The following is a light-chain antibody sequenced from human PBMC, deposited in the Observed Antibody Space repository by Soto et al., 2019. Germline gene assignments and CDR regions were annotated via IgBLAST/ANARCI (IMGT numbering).Light chain of an antibody. J-gene: IGLJ2*01. V-gene: IGLV2-8*01. CDR2: DVN. CDR1: SSDVGGYIF. CDR3: QSYDSGLGGYVI. Sequence: QSALTQPPSASGSPGQSVTISCTGTSSDVGGYIFVSWYQQHPGKAPKLMIYDVNKRPSGVPDRFSGSKSGTSASLAITGLQAEDEADYYCQSYDSGLGGYVIFGGGTKLTVL.